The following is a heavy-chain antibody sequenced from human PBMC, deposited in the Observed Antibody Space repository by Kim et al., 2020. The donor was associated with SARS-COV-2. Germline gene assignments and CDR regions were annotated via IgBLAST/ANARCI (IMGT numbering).Heavy chain of an antibody. CDR1: GFIFSSYD. CDR3: AREITLNGFDS. CDR2: ISSSGNTI. V-gene: IGHV3-48*03. D-gene: IGHD3-16*01. Sequence: GGSLRLSCAASGFIFSSYDMSWVRQAPGKGLEWISYISSSGNTIFYADSVKGRFTISRDNAKNSLYLQMNGLRVEDTAVYYCAREITLNGFDSWGQGSLVTVSS. J-gene: IGHJ5*01.